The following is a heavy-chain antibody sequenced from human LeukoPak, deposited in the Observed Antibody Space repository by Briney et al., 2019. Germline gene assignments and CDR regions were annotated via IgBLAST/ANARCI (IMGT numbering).Heavy chain of an antibody. Sequence: PSETLSLTCTVSGGSISSRSYYWGWIRQPPGRGLEWIGSISYSGSTYYNPSLKSRVTISVDTSKNQFSLTLSSVTAADTAVYNCARSDYDSSGLIDYWGQGTLATVSS. CDR3: ARSDYDSSGLIDY. CDR1: GGSISSRSYY. V-gene: IGHV4-39*01. J-gene: IGHJ4*02. CDR2: ISYSGST. D-gene: IGHD3-22*01.